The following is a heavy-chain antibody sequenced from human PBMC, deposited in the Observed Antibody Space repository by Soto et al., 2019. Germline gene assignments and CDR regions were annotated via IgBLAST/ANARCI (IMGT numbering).Heavy chain of an antibody. CDR2: ISYDGSNK. J-gene: IGHJ6*02. Sequence: QVQLVESGGGVVQPGRSLRLSCAASGFTFSSYAMHWVRQAPGKGLEWVAVISYDGSNKYYADSVKGRFTISRDNSKNTLYLQMNSLRAEDTAGYYCARGHYFYYYGMDVWGQGTTVTVSS. V-gene: IGHV3-30-3*01. CDR1: GFTFSSYA. CDR3: ARGHYFYYYGMDV.